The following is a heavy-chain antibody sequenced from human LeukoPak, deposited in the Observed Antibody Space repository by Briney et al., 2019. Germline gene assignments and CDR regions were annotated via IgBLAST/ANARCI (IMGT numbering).Heavy chain of an antibody. CDR2: IYHSGST. CDR3: ARLENY. CDR1: GGSIRSSYYY. Sequence: SETLSLTCTVSGGSIRSSYYYWSWVRQPPGKGLEWIGEIYHSGSTNYNPSLKSRVTISVDKSKNQFSLKLSSVTAADTAVYYCARLENYWGQGTLVTVSS. D-gene: IGHD1-1*01. J-gene: IGHJ4*02. V-gene: IGHV4-4*02.